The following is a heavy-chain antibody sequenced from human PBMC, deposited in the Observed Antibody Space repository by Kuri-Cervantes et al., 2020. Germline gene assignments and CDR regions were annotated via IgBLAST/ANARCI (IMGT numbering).Heavy chain of an antibody. J-gene: IGHJ4*02. V-gene: IGHV4-34*01. CDR3: AREAAAIDY. CDR1: GGSFSGYY. CDR2: IYYSGST. Sequence: SQTLSLTCAVYGGSFSGYYWSWIRQPPGKGLEWIGYIYYSGSTNYNPSLKSRVTISVGKSKNQFSLKLSSVTAADTAVYYCAREAAAIDYWGQGTLVTVSS. D-gene: IGHD6-13*01.